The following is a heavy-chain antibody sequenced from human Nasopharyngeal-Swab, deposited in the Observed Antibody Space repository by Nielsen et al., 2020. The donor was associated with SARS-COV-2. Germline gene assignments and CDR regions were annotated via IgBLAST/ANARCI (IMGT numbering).Heavy chain of an antibody. J-gene: IGHJ6*02. Sequence: GESLKISCAASGFTVSSNYMSWVRQAPGKGLEWVSVIYSGGSTYYADSVKGRFTIFRHNSKNTLYLQMNSLRAEDTAVYYCARVEGGGYYYYGMDVWGQGTTVTVSS. V-gene: IGHV3-53*04. CDR3: ARVEGGGYYYYGMDV. D-gene: IGHD2-15*01. CDR1: GFTVSSNY. CDR2: IYSGGST.